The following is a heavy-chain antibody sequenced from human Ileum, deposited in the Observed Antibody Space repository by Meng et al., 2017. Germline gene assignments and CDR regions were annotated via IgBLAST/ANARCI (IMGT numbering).Heavy chain of an antibody. CDR3: VRNEGYSLGD. CDR1: GDSISSRDW. D-gene: IGHD2-21*01. V-gene: IGHV4-4*02. Sequence: VQLQERGPGLVKPSGTLPLTCAASGDSISSRDWWSWVRQPPGKGLEWIGEISQESGRTNYNPSLKSRVTISLDKSKNQFSLNLNSVTAADTAVYYCVRNEGYSLGDWGQGTLVTVSS. CDR2: ISQESGRT. J-gene: IGHJ4*02.